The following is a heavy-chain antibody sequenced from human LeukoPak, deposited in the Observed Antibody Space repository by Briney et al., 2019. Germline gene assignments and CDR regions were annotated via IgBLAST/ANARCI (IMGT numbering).Heavy chain of an antibody. CDR1: GGTFSSYA. D-gene: IGHD3-22*01. CDR2: IIPIFGTA. Sequence: ASVKVSCKASGGTFSSYAISWVRQAPGQGLEWMGGIIPIFGTANYAQKFQGRVTITTDESTSTAYMELSSLRSEDTAVYYCARDYYDSSGYAHWGQGTLVTVSS. CDR3: ARDYYDSSGYAH. V-gene: IGHV1-69*05. J-gene: IGHJ4*02.